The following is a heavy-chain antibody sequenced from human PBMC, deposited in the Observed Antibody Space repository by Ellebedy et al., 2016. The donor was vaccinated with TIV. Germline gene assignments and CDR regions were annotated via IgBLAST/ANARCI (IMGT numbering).Heavy chain of an antibody. V-gene: IGHV3-23*01. Sequence: PGGSLRLSCAASGFSFSTYAMSWVRQAPGKGLEWVSFISSRAGDTYYADSVKGRFTISRDDSKNTLYLQMHSLKAEDTALYYCAKSQVGATFFDYWGQGTLVTVSS. D-gene: IGHD1-26*01. CDR2: ISSRAGDT. CDR3: AKSQVGATFFDY. J-gene: IGHJ4*02. CDR1: GFSFSTYA.